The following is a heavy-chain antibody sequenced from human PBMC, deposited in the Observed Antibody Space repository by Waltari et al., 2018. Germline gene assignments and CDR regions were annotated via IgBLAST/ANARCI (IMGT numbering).Heavy chain of an antibody. CDR2: RNAGNGNT. D-gene: IGHD5-12*01. CDR1: GYTFTSYA. Sequence: QVQLVQSGAEVKKPGASVKVSCKASGYTFTSYAMHWVRQAPGQRLEWMGWRNAGNGNTKYSQELQGRVTITRDTSASTAYMELSSLRSDDTAVYYCAREVATSPYYYYYYGMDVWAKGPRSPSP. V-gene: IGHV1-3*02. CDR3: AREVATSPYYYYYYGMDV. J-gene: IGHJ6*02.